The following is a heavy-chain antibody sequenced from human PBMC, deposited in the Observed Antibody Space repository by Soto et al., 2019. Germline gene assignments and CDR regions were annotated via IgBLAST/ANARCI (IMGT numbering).Heavy chain of an antibody. CDR1: GGTFSSYA. Sequence: SVKVSCKASGGTFSSYAISWVRQAPGQGLEWMGGIIPIFGAANYAQKFQGRVTITADKSTSTAYMELSSLRSEDTAVYYCASVAPPGHQAHLYYGMDVWGQGTTVTVSS. V-gene: IGHV1-69*06. CDR3: ASVAPPGHQAHLYYGMDV. J-gene: IGHJ6*02. D-gene: IGHD5-12*01. CDR2: IIPIFGAA.